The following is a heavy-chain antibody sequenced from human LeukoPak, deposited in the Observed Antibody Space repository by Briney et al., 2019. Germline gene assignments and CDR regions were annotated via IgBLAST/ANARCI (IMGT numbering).Heavy chain of an antibody. V-gene: IGHV1-2*02. CDR2: INPNSGGT. Sequence: GASVKVSCKASGYTFTGYYMHWVRQAPGQGLEWMGWINPNSGGTNYAQKFQGRVTMTRDTSISTAYMELSRLRSDDTAAYYCARARCETGGFVDADRYGDYGYWGHGTLVTVSS. CDR3: ARARCETGGFVDADRYGDYGY. J-gene: IGHJ4*01. CDR1: GYTFTGYY. D-gene: IGHD4-17*01.